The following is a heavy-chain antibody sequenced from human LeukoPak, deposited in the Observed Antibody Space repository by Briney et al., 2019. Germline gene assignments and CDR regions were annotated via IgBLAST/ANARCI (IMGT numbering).Heavy chain of an antibody. Sequence: SETLSLTCTVSGGSISSYYWSWIRQPAGKGLDWIGRIYTSGSTNYNPSLKSRVAMSVDTSKNQFSLKLSSVTAADTAVYYCARRYCSGGSCYAAPWFDPWGQGTLVTVSS. CDR3: ARRYCSGGSCYAAPWFDP. J-gene: IGHJ5*02. CDR2: IYTSGST. D-gene: IGHD2-15*01. CDR1: GGSISSYY. V-gene: IGHV4-4*07.